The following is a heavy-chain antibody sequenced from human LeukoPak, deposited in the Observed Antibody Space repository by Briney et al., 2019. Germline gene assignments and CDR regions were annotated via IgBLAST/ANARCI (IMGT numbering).Heavy chain of an antibody. Sequence: SETLSLTCSVSGGSVSSGSYYWSWIRQPPGKGLEWIGYIYYSGSTNYSPSLKSRVTISVDTSKNQFSLKLSSVTAADTAAYYCARDLLDYYYGMDVWGKGTTVTVSS. CDR1: GGSVSSGSYY. CDR3: ARDLLDYYYGMDV. CDR2: IYYSGST. D-gene: IGHD2-21*01. J-gene: IGHJ6*04. V-gene: IGHV4-61*01.